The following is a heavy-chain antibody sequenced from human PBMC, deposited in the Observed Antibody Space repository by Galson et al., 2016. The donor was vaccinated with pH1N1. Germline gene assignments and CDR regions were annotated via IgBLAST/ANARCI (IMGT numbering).Heavy chain of an antibody. CDR2: IYWDDDK. CDR1: GFSVSSSGMG. CDR3: AHREVMITNAFDF. D-gene: IGHD3-16*01. Sequence: PALVKPTQTLTLTCNFSGFSVSSSGMGVGWIRQPPGKALEWLAVIYWDDDKRYSPSLKRRLTITKDTSKNQVVLKMTNMDPADTATYYCAHREVMITNAFDFWGQGTMVTVSS. V-gene: IGHV2-5*02. J-gene: IGHJ3*01.